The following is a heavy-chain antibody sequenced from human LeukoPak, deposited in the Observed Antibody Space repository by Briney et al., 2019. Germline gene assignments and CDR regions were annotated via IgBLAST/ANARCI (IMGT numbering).Heavy chain of an antibody. CDR2: ISYDGSNK. J-gene: IGHJ4*02. Sequence: GGSLRLSCAASGFTFSSYAMHWVRQAPGKGLEWVAVISYDGSNKYYADSVKGRITISRDNSKNTPYLQMNSLRAEDTAVYYCARGPMAWGQGTLVTVSS. CDR1: GFTFSSYA. CDR3: ARGPMA. V-gene: IGHV3-30*04. D-gene: IGHD5-24*01.